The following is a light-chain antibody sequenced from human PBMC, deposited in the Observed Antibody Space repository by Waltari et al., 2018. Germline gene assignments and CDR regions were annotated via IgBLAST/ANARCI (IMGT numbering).Light chain of an antibody. J-gene: IGKJ1*01. Sequence: EIVLTQSPGTLSLSPGERATLSCRASQSVRRTLAWYQQKPGKAPRLLIYDASTRATGIPDRFSGSGSGTDFSLTISRLEPEDFAVYFCQKYGTLPATFGQGTKVEIK. CDR3: QKYGTLPAT. V-gene: IGKV3-20*01. CDR1: QSVRRT. CDR2: DAS.